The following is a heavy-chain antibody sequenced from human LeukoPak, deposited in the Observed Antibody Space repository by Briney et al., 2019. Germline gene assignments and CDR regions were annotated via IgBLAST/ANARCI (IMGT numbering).Heavy chain of an antibody. CDR1: GFTFSHYG. J-gene: IGHJ4*02. Sequence: GGSLRLSCAASGFTFSHYGMTWVRQAPGKGLEWVSAISGSGGGTYYAGSVKGRFTISRDNSKNTRYLQMNSLRADDTAVYYCAKSHHVTAIDYWGKGTLVTVSS. D-gene: IGHD2-21*02. CDR2: ISGSGGGT. V-gene: IGHV3-23*01. CDR3: AKSHHVTAIDY.